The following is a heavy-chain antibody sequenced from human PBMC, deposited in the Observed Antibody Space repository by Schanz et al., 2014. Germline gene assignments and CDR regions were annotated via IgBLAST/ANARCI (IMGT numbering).Heavy chain of an antibody. CDR3: ATNSHCRMVRASYAYDA. V-gene: IGHV1-46*03. CDR1: GYTFTSYY. Sequence: QVQLVQSGAEVKKPGASVKVSCKASGYTFTSYYMHWVRQAPGQGLEWMGIINPSGGSTSYAQKFQGRVTMTRDTSTSTVYMELSSLISEDTAVYYCATNSHCRMVRASYAYDAWGRGTMVTVSS. D-gene: IGHD3-10*01. CDR2: INPSGGST. J-gene: IGHJ3*01.